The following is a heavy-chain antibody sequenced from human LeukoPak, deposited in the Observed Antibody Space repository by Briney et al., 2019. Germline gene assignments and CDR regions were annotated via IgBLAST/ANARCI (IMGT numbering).Heavy chain of an antibody. CDR3: ARRQMEGITVAAGAFDI. D-gene: IGHD6-19*01. J-gene: IGHJ3*02. V-gene: IGHV4-59*11. CDR2: VYYTGST. Sequence: SETLSLTCSVSSASIASHYWSWIRQPPGKGLEWIGYVYYTGSTDYNPSLKSRVTISVDTSMSQVSLKLSSVTAADTAVYYCARRQMEGITVAAGAFDIWGQGTMVPVSS. CDR1: SASIASHY.